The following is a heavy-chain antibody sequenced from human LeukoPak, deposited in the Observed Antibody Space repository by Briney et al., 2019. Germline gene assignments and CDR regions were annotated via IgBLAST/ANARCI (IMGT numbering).Heavy chain of an antibody. J-gene: IGHJ4*02. V-gene: IGHV3-48*02. Sequence: GGSLRLSCAASAFALSPYNMNWVRQAPGKGLEWISYISSSSSSIYYADSVKGRFTISRDNAKNSLYQQKNSLRDEDTAVYYCARDPGWTGIDYWGQGTLVTVSS. CDR1: AFALSPYN. CDR3: ARDPGWTGIDY. D-gene: IGHD3-10*01. CDR2: ISSSSSSI.